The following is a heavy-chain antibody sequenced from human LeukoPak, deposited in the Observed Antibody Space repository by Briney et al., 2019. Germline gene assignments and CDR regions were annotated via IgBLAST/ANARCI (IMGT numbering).Heavy chain of an antibody. J-gene: IGHJ4*02. CDR2: ISSSSSYI. CDR1: GFTFRSYT. CDR3: ARDVSADY. Sequence: PGGSLRLSCAASGFTFRSYTVNWVRQAPGKGLEWVSSISSSSSYIYYADSVKGRFTISRDNAKNSLYLQMNSLRAEDTAVYYCARDVSADYWGQGTLVTVSS. V-gene: IGHV3-21*01. D-gene: IGHD5/OR15-5a*01.